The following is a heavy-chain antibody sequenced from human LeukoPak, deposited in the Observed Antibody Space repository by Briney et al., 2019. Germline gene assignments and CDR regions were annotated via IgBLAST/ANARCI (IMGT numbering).Heavy chain of an antibody. V-gene: IGHV4-61*02. D-gene: IGHD5-18*01. CDR2: IYTSGST. CDR3: ARLAMGTFDI. Sequence: PSETLSLTCTVSGGSISSGSYYWSWIRQPAGKGLEWIGRIYTSGSTNYNPSLKSRVTISVDTSKNQFSLKLSSVTAADTAVYYCARLAMGTFDIWGQGTMVTVSS. J-gene: IGHJ3*02. CDR1: GGSISSGSYY.